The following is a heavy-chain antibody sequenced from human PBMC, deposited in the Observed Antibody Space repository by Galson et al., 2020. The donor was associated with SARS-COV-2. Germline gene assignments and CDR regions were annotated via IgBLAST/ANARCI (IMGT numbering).Heavy chain of an antibody. CDR2: IYHSGST. CDR3: VRVAYGSGSYGSATSLYFDS. CDR1: GGSISSGSYS. V-gene: IGHV4-30-2*01. D-gene: IGHD3-10*01. Sequence: SETLSLTCAVSGGSISSGSYSWSWIRQPPGKGLEWNGYIYHSGSTYYNPSLKSRVTISVDRSKNQFSLNLSSVTAADTAVYYCVRVAYGSGSYGSATSLYFDSWGQGTLVTVSS. J-gene: IGHJ4*02.